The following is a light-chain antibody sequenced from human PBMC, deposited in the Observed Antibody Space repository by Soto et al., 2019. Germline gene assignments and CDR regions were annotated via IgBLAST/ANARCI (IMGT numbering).Light chain of an antibody. CDR1: SSDVGSYNL. CDR2: EAN. CDR3: CSFAGSSTNV. J-gene: IGLJ1*01. V-gene: IGLV2-23*01. Sequence: QSALTQPASVSGSPGQSITISCTGTSSDVGSYNLVSWYQHHPGKAPKLIIYEANKRPSGVSDRFSGSKSGNTASLTISGLQAEDEADYYCCSFAGSSTNVFGTGTKV.